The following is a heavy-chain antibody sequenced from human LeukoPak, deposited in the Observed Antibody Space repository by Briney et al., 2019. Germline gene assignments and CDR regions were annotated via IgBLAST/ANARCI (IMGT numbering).Heavy chain of an antibody. CDR3: ARAEIVGATTNWFDP. CDR2: FDPEDGET. V-gene: IGHV1-24*01. J-gene: IGHJ5*02. Sequence: ASVKVSCKVSGYTLTELSMHWVRQAPGKGLEWMGGFDPEDGETIYAQKFQGRVTMTEDTSIDTAYMELSSLRSEDTAVYYCARAEIVGATTNWFDPWGQGTLVTVSS. D-gene: IGHD1-26*01. CDR1: GYTLTELS.